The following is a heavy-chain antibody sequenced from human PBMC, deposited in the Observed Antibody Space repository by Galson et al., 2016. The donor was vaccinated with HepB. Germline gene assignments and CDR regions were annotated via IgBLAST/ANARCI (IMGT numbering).Heavy chain of an antibody. CDR2: MNPEGGNT. Sequence: SCKASGYTFTTYDINWVRQATGQGPEWLGWMNPEGGNTGYAQNFQGRVTMTRDTSTSAAYMELSRLTSEDTAVYYCARVTRGGDRFDPWGQGTLVTVST. J-gene: IGHJ5*02. V-gene: IGHV1-8*01. CDR3: ARVTRGGDRFDP. CDR1: GYTFTTYD. D-gene: IGHD3-10*01.